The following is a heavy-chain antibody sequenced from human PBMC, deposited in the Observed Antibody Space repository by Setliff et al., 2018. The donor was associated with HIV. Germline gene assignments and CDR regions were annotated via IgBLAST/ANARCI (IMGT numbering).Heavy chain of an antibody. V-gene: IGHV4-61*08. D-gene: IGHD6-6*01. J-gene: IGHJ4*02. Sequence: KTSETLSLTCTVSGDSISSGGYYWSWIRQLPGKGLEWIGYIYYSGSTNYNPSLKSRVTISVDTSKNQFSLTLNSVTAADTAVYYCARGPAGRLVFLSYWGQGTLVTVSS. CDR1: GDSISSGGYY. CDR2: IYYSGST. CDR3: ARGPAGRLVFLSY.